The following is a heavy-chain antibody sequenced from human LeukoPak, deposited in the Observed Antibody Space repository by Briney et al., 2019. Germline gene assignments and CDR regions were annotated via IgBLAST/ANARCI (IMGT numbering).Heavy chain of an antibody. CDR2: IRSKAYGGTT. D-gene: IGHD2-2*01. CDR1: GFTFGDYA. Sequence: PGGSLRLSCTASGFTFGDYAMSWVRQAPGKGLEWVGFIRSKAYGGTTEYAASVKGRFTISRDDSKSIAYLQMNSLKTEDTAVYYCTREDIVVVPAARFDYWGQGTLVTVSS. V-gene: IGHV3-49*04. J-gene: IGHJ4*02. CDR3: TREDIVVVPAARFDY.